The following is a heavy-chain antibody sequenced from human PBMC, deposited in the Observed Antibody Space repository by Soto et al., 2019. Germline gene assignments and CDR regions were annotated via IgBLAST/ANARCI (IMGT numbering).Heavy chain of an antibody. CDR3: AKEVRNWNPLSLLDY. V-gene: IGHV3-23*01. D-gene: IGHD1-1*01. CDR2: IIGSGGST. Sequence: GSLRLCCAASGFTFSSYAMSWVRQAPGKGLEWVSAIIGSGGSTYYADSVKGRFTISRDNSKNTLYLQMNSLRAEDTAVYFCAKEVRNWNPLSLLDYWGQGTLVTVSS. CDR1: GFTFSSYA. J-gene: IGHJ4*02.